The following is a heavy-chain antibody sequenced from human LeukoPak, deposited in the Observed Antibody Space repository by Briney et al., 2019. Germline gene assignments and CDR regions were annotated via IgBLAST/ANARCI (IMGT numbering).Heavy chain of an antibody. J-gene: IGHJ4*02. V-gene: IGHV1-69*13. CDR3: ARTWKEYYDFWSGYYPFDY. CDR1: GGTFSSYA. Sequence: GASVTVSCKASGGTFSSYAISWVRQAPGQGLEWMGGIIPIFGTANYAQKFQGRVTITADESTSTAYMELSSLRSEDTAVYYCARTWKEYYDFWSGYYPFDYWGQGTLVTVSS. CDR2: IIPIFGTA. D-gene: IGHD3-3*01.